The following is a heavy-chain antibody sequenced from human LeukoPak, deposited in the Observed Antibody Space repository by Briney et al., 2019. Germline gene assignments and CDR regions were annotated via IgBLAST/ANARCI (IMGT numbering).Heavy chain of an antibody. D-gene: IGHD5-18*01. Sequence: PSETLSLTCTVSGGSISSSSYYWGWIRQPPGKGLEWIGSIYYGGSTYYNPSLKSRVTISVDTSKNQFSLKLSSVTAADTAVYYCARLNSYGPPLFDYWGQGTLVTVSS. CDR2: IYYGGST. J-gene: IGHJ4*02. CDR1: GGSISSSSYY. CDR3: ARLNSYGPPLFDY. V-gene: IGHV4-39*01.